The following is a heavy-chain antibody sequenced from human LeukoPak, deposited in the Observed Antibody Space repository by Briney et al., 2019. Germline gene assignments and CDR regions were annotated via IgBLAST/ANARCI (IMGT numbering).Heavy chain of an antibody. CDR2: IYYSGTT. V-gene: IGHV4-59*01. J-gene: IGHJ4*02. D-gene: IGHD3-9*01. CDR3: TREGPPVHYTGYYDY. Sequence: SETLSLTCTVSGGSISSYYWSWIRQPPGKGLEWIGYIYYSGTTNYNPSLKSRVTISVDTSKNQVSLKLTSVTAADSAVYYCTREGPPVHYTGYYDYWGQGTLVTVSS. CDR1: GGSISSYY.